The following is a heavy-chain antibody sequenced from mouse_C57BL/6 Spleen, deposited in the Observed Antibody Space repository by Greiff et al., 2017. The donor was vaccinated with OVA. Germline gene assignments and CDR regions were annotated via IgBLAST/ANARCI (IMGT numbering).Heavy chain of an antibody. J-gene: IGHJ3*01. Sequence: QVQLQQSGAELARPGASVKLSCKASGYTFTSYGISWVKQRTRQGLEWIGEIYPRSGNTYYNEKFKGKATLTADKSSSTAYMELRSLTSEDSAVYFCARYSNYEVAYWGQGTLVTVSA. V-gene: IGHV1-81*01. D-gene: IGHD2-5*01. CDR2: IYPRSGNT. CDR3: ARYSNYEVAY. CDR1: GYTFTSYG.